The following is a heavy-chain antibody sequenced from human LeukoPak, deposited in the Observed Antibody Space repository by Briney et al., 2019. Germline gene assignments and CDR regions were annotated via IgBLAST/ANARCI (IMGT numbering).Heavy chain of an antibody. D-gene: IGHD2-2*01. Sequence: PETLSLTCAVYGGSFSGYYWSWIRQPPGKGLEWIGKINHSGSTNYNQSLKSRVTISVDTSKNQFSLKLSSVTAADTAVYYCARRRKPPGTRPYCSSTNCSGYYFDYWGQGTLVTVSS. CDR2: INHSGST. CDR1: GGSFSGYY. J-gene: IGHJ4*02. V-gene: IGHV4-34*01. CDR3: ARRRKPPGTRPYCSSTNCSGYYFDY.